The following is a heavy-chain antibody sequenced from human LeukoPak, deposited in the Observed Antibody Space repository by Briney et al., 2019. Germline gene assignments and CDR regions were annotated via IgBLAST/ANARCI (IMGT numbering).Heavy chain of an antibody. CDR1: GYTLTTYA. CDR3: ARGGYIYGFDH. V-gene: IGHV1-3*04. D-gene: IGHD5-18*01. CDR2: INTGNGNT. Sequence: ASVKVSCKASGYTLTTYAIHWVRQAPGQSVEWMGWINTGNGNTKYLEKLQDRVTITRDTSASTAYMELSRLRSEDTAVYYCARGGYIYGFDHWGQGTLVTVSS. J-gene: IGHJ4*02.